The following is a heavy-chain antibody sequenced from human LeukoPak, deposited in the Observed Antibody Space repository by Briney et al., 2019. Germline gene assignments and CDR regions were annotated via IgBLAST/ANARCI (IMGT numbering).Heavy chain of an antibody. CDR3: ARPLGYCSSTSCYTNWFDP. J-gene: IGHJ5*02. D-gene: IGHD2-2*02. V-gene: IGHV1-8*01. CDR2: MNPNSGNT. Sequence: GASVKVSRKASGYTFTSYDINWVRQATGQGLEWMGWMNPNSGNTGYAQKFQGRVTMTRNTSISTAYMELSSLRSEDTAVYYCARPLGYCSSTSCYTNWFDPWGQGTLVTVSS. CDR1: GYTFTSYD.